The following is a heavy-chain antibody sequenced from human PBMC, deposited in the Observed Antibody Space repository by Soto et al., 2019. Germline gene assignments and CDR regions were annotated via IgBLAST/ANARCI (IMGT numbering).Heavy chain of an antibody. D-gene: IGHD1-26*01. CDR3: ARDYGGSYMDYYYGMDV. J-gene: IGHJ6*02. CDR2: IYHSGST. Sequence: SETLSLTCTVSGYSISSGYYWGWIRQPPGKGLEWIGSIYHSGSTYYNPSLKSRVTISVDTSKNQFSLKLSSVTAADTAVYYCARDYGGSYMDYYYGMDVWGQGTTVTVSS. CDR1: GYSISSGYY. V-gene: IGHV4-38-2*02.